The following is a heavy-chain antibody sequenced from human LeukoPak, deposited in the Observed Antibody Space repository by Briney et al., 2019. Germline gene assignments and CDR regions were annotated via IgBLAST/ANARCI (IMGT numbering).Heavy chain of an antibody. D-gene: IGHD3-10*01. CDR1: GFTFSSYD. Sequence: PGGSLRLSCAASGFTFSSYDMHWVRQATGKGLEWVSTIGSAGDTYYPGSVKGRFTISRENAKNSLYLQMNSLRAGDTAVYYCARGTHYYGSGSHYKFEKWFDPWGQGTLVTVSS. CDR3: ARGTHYYGSGSHYKFEKWFDP. CDR2: IGSAGDT. V-gene: IGHV3-13*01. J-gene: IGHJ5*02.